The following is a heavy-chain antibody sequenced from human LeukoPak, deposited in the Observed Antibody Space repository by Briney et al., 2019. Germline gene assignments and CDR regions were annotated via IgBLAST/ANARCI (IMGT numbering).Heavy chain of an antibody. V-gene: IGHV4-59*01. Sequence: SETLSLTRTVSGGSISSYYWSWIRQPPGKGLEWIGYIYYSGSTNYNPSLKSRVTISVKTSKNQFSLKLRSVTAADTAVYYCARVTGYTIEDYFDYWGQGTLVTVSS. J-gene: IGHJ4*02. CDR1: GGSISSYY. D-gene: IGHD3-9*01. CDR2: IYYSGST. CDR3: ARVTGYTIEDYFDY.